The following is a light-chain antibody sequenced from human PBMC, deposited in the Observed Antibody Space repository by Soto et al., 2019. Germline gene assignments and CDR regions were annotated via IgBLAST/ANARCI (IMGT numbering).Light chain of an antibody. CDR2: DVS. J-gene: IGLJ1*01. V-gene: IGLV2-14*01. CDR1: SSDVGGYNY. CDR3: SSYTSSSTLV. Sequence: HSVLTQPASVSGSPGQSITISFTGTSSDVGGYNYVSWYQQHPGKAPKLMIYDVSNRPSGVSNRFSGSKSGNTASLTISGLQAEDEADYYCSSYTSSSTLVFGTGTKVTVL.